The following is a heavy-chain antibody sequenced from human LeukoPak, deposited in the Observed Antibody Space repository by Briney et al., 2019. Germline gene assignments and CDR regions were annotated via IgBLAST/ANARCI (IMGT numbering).Heavy chain of an antibody. CDR3: ARDRGEMATIDAFDI. Sequence: PGGSLRLSCAASGFTFSSYSMNWVRQAPGKGLEWVSYISSSSSTIYYADSVKGRFTISRDNAKKSLYLQMNSLRDEDTAVYYCARDRGEMATIDAFDIWGQGTMDTVSS. CDR1: GFTFSSYS. V-gene: IGHV3-48*02. D-gene: IGHD5-24*01. CDR2: ISSSSSTI. J-gene: IGHJ3*02.